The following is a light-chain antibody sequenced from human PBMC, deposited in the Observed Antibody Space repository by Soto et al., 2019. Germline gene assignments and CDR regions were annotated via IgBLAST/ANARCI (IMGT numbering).Light chain of an antibody. CDR3: QQYGTSPPYT. J-gene: IGKJ2*01. V-gene: IGKV3-20*01. CDR1: QRVSSSD. Sequence: EIVLTQSPGTLSLSPGERATLSCRASQRVSSSDLAWYQQKPGQAPRLLIYGASSRATGIPDRFSGSGSGTDFTLTISRLESEDFAVYYCQQYGTSPPYTFGQGTKLEIK. CDR2: GAS.